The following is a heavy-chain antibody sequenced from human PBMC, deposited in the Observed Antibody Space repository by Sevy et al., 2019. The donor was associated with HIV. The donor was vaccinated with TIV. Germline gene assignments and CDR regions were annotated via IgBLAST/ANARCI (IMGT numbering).Heavy chain of an antibody. D-gene: IGHD2-2*01. CDR2: IYPGDSDT. Sequence: GESLKISCKGSGYTFSNYWIGWVRQMPGKGLEWMGVIYPGDSDTRYSPSFQGQVNISADKSSSTAYLQWSSLKTSDTALYYSARYPIVVVPAAEYYFDYWGQGTLVTVSS. CDR1: GYTFSNYW. CDR3: ARYPIVVVPAAEYYFDY. J-gene: IGHJ4*02. V-gene: IGHV5-51*01.